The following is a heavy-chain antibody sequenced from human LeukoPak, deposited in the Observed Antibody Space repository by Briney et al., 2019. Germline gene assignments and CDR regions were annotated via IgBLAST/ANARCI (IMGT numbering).Heavy chain of an antibody. Sequence: GGSLRLSCAASGFTFDDYAMHWVRQAPGKGMEWVSGISWNSGSIGYADSVKGRFTISRDNAKNSLYLQMNSLRVEDTALYHFSKENSPEYDLRWGGLDPWGQGTLVTVSS. CDR3: SKENSPEYDLRWGGLDP. J-gene: IGHJ5*02. D-gene: IGHD3-16*01. V-gene: IGHV3-9*01. CDR2: ISWNSGSI. CDR1: GFTFDDYA.